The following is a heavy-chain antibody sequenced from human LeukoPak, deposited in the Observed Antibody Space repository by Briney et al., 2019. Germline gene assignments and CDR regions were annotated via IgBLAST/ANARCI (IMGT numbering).Heavy chain of an antibody. CDR1: GGSISSSTYY. CDR3: ARGLVVVVPAATEGYYYYGMDV. J-gene: IGHJ6*02. CDR2: INHSGST. Sequence: SETLSLTCTVSGGSISSSTYYWAWIRQPPGKGLEWIGEINHSGSTNYNPSLKSRVTISVDTSKNQFSLKLSSVTAADTAVYYCARGLVVVVPAATEGYYYYGMDVWGQGTTVTVSS. D-gene: IGHD2-2*01. V-gene: IGHV4-39*07.